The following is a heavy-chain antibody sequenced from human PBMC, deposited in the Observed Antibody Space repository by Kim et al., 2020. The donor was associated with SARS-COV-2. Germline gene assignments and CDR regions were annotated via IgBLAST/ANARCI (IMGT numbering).Heavy chain of an antibody. Sequence: GGSLRLSCAASGFTFSSYGMHWVRQAPGKGLEWVAVIWYDGSNKYYADSVKGRFTISRDNSKNTLYLQMNSLRAEDTAVYYCAKDPGYCSSTSCYVGAYYYYYYGMDVWGQGTTVTVSS. CDR2: IWYDGSNK. D-gene: IGHD2-2*01. V-gene: IGHV3-33*06. J-gene: IGHJ6*02. CDR1: GFTFSSYG. CDR3: AKDPGYCSSTSCYVGAYYYYYYGMDV.